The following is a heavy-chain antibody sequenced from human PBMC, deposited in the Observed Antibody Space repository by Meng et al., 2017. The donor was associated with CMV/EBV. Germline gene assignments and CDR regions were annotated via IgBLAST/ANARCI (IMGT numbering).Heavy chain of an antibody. CDR1: GFTFDDYT. CDR2: ISWDGGST. V-gene: IGHV3-43*01. J-gene: IGHJ4*02. Sequence: GESLKISCAASGFTFDDYTMHWVRQAPGKGLEWVSLISWDGGSTYYADSVKGRFTISRGNSKNSLYLQMNSLRTEDTALYYCAKGRITIFGAVDYWGQGTLVTVSS. CDR3: AKGRITIFGAVDY. D-gene: IGHD3-3*01.